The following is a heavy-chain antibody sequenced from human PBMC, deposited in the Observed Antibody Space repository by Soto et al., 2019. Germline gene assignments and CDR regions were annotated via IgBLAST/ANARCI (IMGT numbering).Heavy chain of an antibody. V-gene: IGHV3-33*01. Sequence: GGSLRLSCAASGFTFSSYGIHWVRQAPGKGREGVAVIWYDGSKKKNAETVKGRFTISRDNSKNTLYMQMNSLRAEDMAVYYCARDSRGNHDAFDIWGQGTMVTVSS. CDR2: IWYDGSKK. J-gene: IGHJ3*02. CDR3: ARDSRGNHDAFDI. CDR1: GFTFSSYG.